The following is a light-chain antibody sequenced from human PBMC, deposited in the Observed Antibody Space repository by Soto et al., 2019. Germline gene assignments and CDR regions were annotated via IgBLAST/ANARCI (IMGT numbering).Light chain of an antibody. CDR3: QQSDSTLLT. CDR1: QTIIRY. J-gene: IGKJ3*01. V-gene: IGKV1-39*01. CDR2: AAS. Sequence: DIQMTQSPSSLSASVGDRVTITCRASQTIIRYLNWYQQKPGRAPNLLIYAASSLQSGVPSRFSGSGSGTEFTLTISSLQPEDFATYYCQQSDSTLLTFGPGTKVEIK.